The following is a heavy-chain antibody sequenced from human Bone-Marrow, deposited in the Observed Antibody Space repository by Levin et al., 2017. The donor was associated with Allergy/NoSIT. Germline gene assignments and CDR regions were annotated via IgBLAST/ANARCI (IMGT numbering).Heavy chain of an antibody. CDR3: ASQQLERGGVDYFDY. V-gene: IGHV5-51*01. CDR2: IYPGDSDT. Sequence: GESLKISCKGSGYSFTSYWIGWVRQMPGKGLEWMGIIYPGDSDTRYSPSFQGQVTISADKSISTAYLQWSSLKASDTAMYYCASQQLERGGVDYFDYWGQGTLVTVSS. D-gene: IGHD1-1*01. CDR1: GYSFTSYW. J-gene: IGHJ4*02.